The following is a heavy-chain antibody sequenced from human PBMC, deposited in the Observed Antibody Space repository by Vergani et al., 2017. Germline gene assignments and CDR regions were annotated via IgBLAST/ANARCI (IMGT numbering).Heavy chain of an antibody. J-gene: IGHJ4*02. CDR2: VHRNGNT. V-gene: IGHV4-38-2*01. Sequence: QVDLQESGPGLVKSSETLSLNCAVSGYSVGSGYYWGWISQPPGRGLEWIGCVHRNGNTYYNSSLRSRATISRDTSKNQFSLRLTSVTAADPAVYYCARQNPYGSAHVDFWGRGVLVTVSA. D-gene: IGHD3-10*01. CDR1: GYSVGSGYY. CDR3: ARQNPYGSAHVDF.